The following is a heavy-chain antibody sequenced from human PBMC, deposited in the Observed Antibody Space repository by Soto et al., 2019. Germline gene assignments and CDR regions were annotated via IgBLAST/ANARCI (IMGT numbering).Heavy chain of an antibody. CDR3: ARTFHGGNSGCGWEYYFDY. CDR1: GYTFTGYY. CDR2: INPNSGGT. V-gene: IGHV1-2*04. J-gene: IGHJ4*02. Sequence: ASVKVSCKASGYTFTGYYMHWVRQAPGQGLEWMGWINPNSGGTNYAQKFQGWVTMTRDTSISTAYMELSRLRSDDTAVYYCARTFHGGNSGCGWEYYFDYWGQGTLVTVSS. D-gene: IGHD2-21*02.